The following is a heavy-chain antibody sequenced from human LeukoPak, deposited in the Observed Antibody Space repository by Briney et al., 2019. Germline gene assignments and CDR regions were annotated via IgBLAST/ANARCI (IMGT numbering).Heavy chain of an antibody. CDR2: IKQDGSEK. J-gene: IGHJ3*02. CDR3: AHHGGGTIRIAAFDI. D-gene: IGHD3-3*01. CDR1: GFTFSSYW. V-gene: IGHV3-7*03. Sequence: GGSLRLSCAASGFTFSSYWMSWVRKAPGKGLEWVANIKQDGSEKYYVDSVKGRFTISRDNSKNTLYLQLNSLRAEDTAIYYCAHHGGGTIRIAAFDIWGQGTMVTVSS.